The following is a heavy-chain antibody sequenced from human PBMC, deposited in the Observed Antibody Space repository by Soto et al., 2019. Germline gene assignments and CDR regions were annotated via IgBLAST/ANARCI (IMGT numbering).Heavy chain of an antibody. V-gene: IGHV3-23*01. Sequence: EVQLLESGGGSVQPGGSLRLSCAASGFTLSSYAMHWVRRPPGKGLEWVSSISGSGGTAYYADSVKGRFSISRDSLVNTLYLQMNSLRAEDTAVYYCAKGRGQNCNFDYWGQGTLVTVSP. CDR3: AKGRGQNCNFDY. D-gene: IGHD3-10*01. CDR1: GFTLSSYA. J-gene: IGHJ4*02. CDR2: ISGSGGTA.